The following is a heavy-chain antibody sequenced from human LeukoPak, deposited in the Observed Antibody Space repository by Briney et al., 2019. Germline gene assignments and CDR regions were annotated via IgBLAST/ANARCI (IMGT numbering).Heavy chain of an antibody. CDR1: GFTFSSYA. CDR3: ARAPIAVAGTRQPVDY. D-gene: IGHD6-19*01. CDR2: ISGSGDST. Sequence: GGSLRLSCATSGFTFSSYAMSWVRQAPGKGLEWVSAISGSGDSTYHADSVKGRFTISRDNSKNTLYLQMNSLRAEDTAVYYCARAPIAVAGTRQPVDYWGQGTLVTVSS. J-gene: IGHJ4*02. V-gene: IGHV3-23*01.